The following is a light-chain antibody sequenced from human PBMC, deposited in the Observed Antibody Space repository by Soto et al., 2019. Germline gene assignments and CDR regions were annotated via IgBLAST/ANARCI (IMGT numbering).Light chain of an antibody. Sequence: QSALTQPASVSGSPGQSITISCTGTSSDVGGYIYVSWYQQHPGKAPKLMIYEVNNRPSGVSNRFSGSKSGNTASLTISGLQAEDEADYYCSSYTSSSIDYVFGTGTKLTVL. V-gene: IGLV2-14*01. CDR2: EVN. J-gene: IGLJ1*01. CDR3: SSYTSSSIDYV. CDR1: SSDVGGYIY.